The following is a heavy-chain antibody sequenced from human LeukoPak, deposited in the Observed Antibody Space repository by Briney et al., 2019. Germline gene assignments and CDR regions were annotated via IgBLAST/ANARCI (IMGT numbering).Heavy chain of an antibody. CDR1: GFTFSSYA. Sequence: QPGRSLILSCAASGFTFSSYAMHWVRQAPGKGLEWVAVISYDGSNKYYADSVKGRFTISRDNSKNTLYLQMNSLRAEDTAVYYCARVVRGGSAAAFDIWGQGTMVTVSS. D-gene: IGHD3-10*01. CDR2: ISYDGSNK. CDR3: ARVVRGGSAAAFDI. J-gene: IGHJ3*02. V-gene: IGHV3-30-3*01.